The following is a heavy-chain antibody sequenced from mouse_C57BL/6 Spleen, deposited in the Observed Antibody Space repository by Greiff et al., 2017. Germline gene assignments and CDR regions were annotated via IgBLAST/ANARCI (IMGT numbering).Heavy chain of an antibody. D-gene: IGHD1-1*02. J-gene: IGHJ2*01. CDR3: ARHGDYGGFDY. Sequence: EVHLVESGGDLVKPGGSLKLSCAASGFTFSSYGMSWVRQTPDKRLEWVATISSGGSYTYYPDSVKGRFTISRDNAKNTLYLQMSSLKSEDTAMYYCARHGDYGGFDYWGQGTTLTVSS. V-gene: IGHV5-6*01. CDR1: GFTFSSYG. CDR2: ISSGGSYT.